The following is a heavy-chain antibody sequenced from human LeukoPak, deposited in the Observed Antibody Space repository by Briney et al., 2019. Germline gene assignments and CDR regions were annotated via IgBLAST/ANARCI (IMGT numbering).Heavy chain of an antibody. D-gene: IGHD3-9*01. Sequence: NSSQTLSLTCTVSAGSMSSGNYHWTWLRQPAGKGLEWIGRIFIGRSTHYNPSLKTRATLSQDTSKNQLSLDLTSVTAADTAVYYCAIRNFGNGFHIWGQGTLVTVSS. CDR2: IFIGRST. J-gene: IGHJ3*02. CDR3: AIRNFGNGFHI. V-gene: IGHV4-61*02. CDR1: AGSMSSGNYH.